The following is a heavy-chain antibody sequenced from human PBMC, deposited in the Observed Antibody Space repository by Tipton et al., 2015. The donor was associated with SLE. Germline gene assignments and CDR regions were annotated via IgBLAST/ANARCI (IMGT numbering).Heavy chain of an antibody. CDR1: GGSISSHF. CDR3: VREVVGANWFDP. J-gene: IGHJ5*02. Sequence: TLSLTCTVSGGSISSHFWTWVRQSPGKEVEWIGYITSNGIANHNPSLRSRATISVDTSKNQFSLRLTSVTPADTAVYYCVREVVGANWFDPWGQEALVTVSS. D-gene: IGHD2-15*01. CDR2: ITSNGIA. V-gene: IGHV4-59*11.